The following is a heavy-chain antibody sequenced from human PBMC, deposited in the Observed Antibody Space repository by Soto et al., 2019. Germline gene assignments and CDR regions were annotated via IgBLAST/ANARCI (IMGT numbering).Heavy chain of an antibody. CDR1: GFTFSSYG. J-gene: IGHJ4*02. Sequence: QVQLVESGGGVVQPGRSLRLSCAASGFTFSSYGMHWVLQAPGKGLEWVAVISYDGSNKYYADSVKGRFTISRDNSKNTLYLQTNSLRAEDTALYYCAKDHRIAAAGTSRYYFDYWGQGTLVTVSS. D-gene: IGHD6-13*01. CDR3: AKDHRIAAAGTSRYYFDY. CDR2: ISYDGSNK. V-gene: IGHV3-30*18.